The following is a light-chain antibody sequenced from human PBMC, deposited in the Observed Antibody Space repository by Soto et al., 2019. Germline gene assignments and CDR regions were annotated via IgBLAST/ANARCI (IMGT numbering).Light chain of an antibody. CDR1: QSVSSSQ. J-gene: IGKJ5*01. CDR3: QQSYSTPRIT. Sequence: EIVLTQSPGTLSLSPGEGATLSCRAGQSVSSSQLAWFQQKPGQAPRLLVYGASSRATGIPDRFSGSVSGTDFTLAISRLEPEDFATYYCQQSYSTPRITFGQGTRLEIK. V-gene: IGKV3-20*01. CDR2: GAS.